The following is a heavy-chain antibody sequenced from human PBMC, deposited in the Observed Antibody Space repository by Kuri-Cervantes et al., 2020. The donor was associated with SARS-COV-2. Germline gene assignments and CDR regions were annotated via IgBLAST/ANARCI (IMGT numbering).Heavy chain of an antibody. V-gene: IGHV3-7*01. CDR3: ARDFNPLDY. CDR2: IKQDGSEK. CDR1: GFTFSSYW. J-gene: IGHJ4*02. Sequence: GESLKISCAASGFTFSSYWMSWVRQAPGKGLEWVANIKQDGSEKYYVDSVKGRFTICRDNAKNSLYLQMSSLRAEDTAVYYCARDFNPLDYWGQGTLVTVSS.